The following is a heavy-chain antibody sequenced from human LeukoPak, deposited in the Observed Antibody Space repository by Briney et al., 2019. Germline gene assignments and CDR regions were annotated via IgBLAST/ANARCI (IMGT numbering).Heavy chain of an antibody. D-gene: IGHD6-13*01. CDR1: GGSFSGYY. CDR2: INHSGST. J-gene: IGHJ4*02. V-gene: IGHV4-34*01. Sequence: SETLSLTCAVYGGSFSGYYWSWIRQPPGKGLEWIGEINHSGSTNYNPSLKSRVTISVDTSKNQFSLKLSSVTAADTAVYYCARGSRSSSWYNPRYFDYWGQGTLVTVSS. CDR3: ARGSRSSSWYNPRYFDY.